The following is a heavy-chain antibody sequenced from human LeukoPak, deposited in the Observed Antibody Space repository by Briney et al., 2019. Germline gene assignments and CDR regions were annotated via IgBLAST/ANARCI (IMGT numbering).Heavy chain of an antibody. J-gene: IGHJ4*02. CDR3: AKDSTKEQQLEYYFDY. D-gene: IGHD6-13*01. V-gene: IGHV3-30*02. Sequence: PGGPLRLSCAASGFTFSSYGMHWVRQAPGKGLEWVAFIRYDGSNKYYADSVKGRFTISRDNSKNTVYLQMNSLRAEDTAVYYCAKDSTKEQQLEYYFDYWGQGTLVTVSS. CDR2: IRYDGSNK. CDR1: GFTFSSYG.